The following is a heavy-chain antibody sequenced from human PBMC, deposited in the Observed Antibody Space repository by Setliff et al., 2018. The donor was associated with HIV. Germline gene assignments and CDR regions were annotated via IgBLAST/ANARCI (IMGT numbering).Heavy chain of an antibody. Sequence: GASVKVSCKASGYTFTSYGISWVRQAPGQGLEWMGWISAYNGNTTYAQKLQGRVTMTTDTSTSTAYMELRSLRSDDTAVYYCARRWSYDILTGYYPDHDAFDIWGQGTMVTVSS. CDR2: ISAYNGNT. CDR3: ARRWSYDILTGYYPDHDAFDI. J-gene: IGHJ3*02. V-gene: IGHV1-18*01. CDR1: GYTFTSYG. D-gene: IGHD3-9*01.